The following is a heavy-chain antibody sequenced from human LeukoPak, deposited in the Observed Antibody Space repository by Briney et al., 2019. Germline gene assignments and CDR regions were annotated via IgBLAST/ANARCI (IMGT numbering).Heavy chain of an antibody. CDR2: IWYDGTNK. Sequence: GGSLRLSCAASGFTFSNYDMHWVRQAPGRGLEWVAVIWYDGTNKYYADSVRGRFTISRDSSKNTLYLQMNSLRAEDTAVYYCAKSGRNWAYLEYWGQGTLVTVSS. D-gene: IGHD7-27*01. J-gene: IGHJ4*02. CDR3: AKSGRNWAYLEY. CDR1: GFTFSNYD. V-gene: IGHV3-33*06.